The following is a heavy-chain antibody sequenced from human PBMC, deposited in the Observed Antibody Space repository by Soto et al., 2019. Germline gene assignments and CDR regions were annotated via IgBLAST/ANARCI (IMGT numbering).Heavy chain of an antibody. Sequence: EVQLVESGGGLVQPGGSLRLSCAASGFTFSSYWMNWVHQAPGKGLEWVTNINEDGSDKYYVDSVKGRFTISRDNAKNSLYLQMDSLRAEDTAVYYCARRRSVGSRTIFDSWGQGTLVTVSS. CDR2: INEDGSDK. D-gene: IGHD2-15*01. CDR3: ARRRSVGSRTIFDS. V-gene: IGHV3-7*01. J-gene: IGHJ4*02. CDR1: GFTFSSYW.